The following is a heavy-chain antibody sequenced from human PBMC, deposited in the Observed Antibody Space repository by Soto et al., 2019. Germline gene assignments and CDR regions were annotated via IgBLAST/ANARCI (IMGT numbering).Heavy chain of an antibody. CDR1: GFTFSSYA. CDR3: ARGAVVTATPLWY. Sequence: QVQLVESGGGVVQPGRSLRLSCAASGFTFSSYAMHWVRQAPGKGLEWVAVISYDGSNKYYADSVTGRFTISRDNSKNTLYLQMNSLRAEDTAVYYCARGAVVTATPLWYWGQGTLVPVSS. V-gene: IGHV3-30-3*01. J-gene: IGHJ4*02. CDR2: ISYDGSNK. D-gene: IGHD2-21*02.